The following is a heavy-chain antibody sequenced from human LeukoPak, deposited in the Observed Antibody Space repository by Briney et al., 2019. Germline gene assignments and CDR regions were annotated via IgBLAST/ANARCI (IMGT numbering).Heavy chain of an antibody. V-gene: IGHV3-48*03. D-gene: IGHD6-13*01. Sequence: PGGSLRLSCAATGFTFTSYEMNWVRHSPERGLEWLSYISSSGRTIYYAHSVKGRFTISRDNVKNSVSLQMNSLRAEDTAVYYCAKRHSSSWYFWGQGTLVTVSS. CDR3: AKRHSSSWYF. J-gene: IGHJ4*02. CDR1: GFTFTSYE. CDR2: ISSSGRTI.